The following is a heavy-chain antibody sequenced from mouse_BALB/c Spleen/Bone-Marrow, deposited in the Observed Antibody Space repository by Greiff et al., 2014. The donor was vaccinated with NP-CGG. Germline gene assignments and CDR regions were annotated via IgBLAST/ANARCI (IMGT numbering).Heavy chain of an antibody. Sequence: EVQLQQSGAELVKPGASVKLSCTASGFNIKDTYMHWVKQRPEQGLEWIGRIDPANGNTKYDPKFQGKATITADTSSNPAYLQLSSLTSEDTAIYYCASYYYGSSGFAYWGQGTLVTVSA. CDR1: GFNIKDTY. D-gene: IGHD1-1*01. V-gene: IGHV14-3*02. CDR2: IDPANGNT. CDR3: ASYYYGSSGFAY. J-gene: IGHJ3*01.